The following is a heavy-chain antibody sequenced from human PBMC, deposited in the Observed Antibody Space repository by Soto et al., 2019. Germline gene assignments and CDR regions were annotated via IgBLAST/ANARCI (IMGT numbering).Heavy chain of an antibody. V-gene: IGHV1-69*01. CDR2: IIPIFGTA. Sequence: QVQLVQSGAEVKKPGSSVKVSCKASGGTFSSYAISWVRQAPGQGLEWMGGIIPIFGTANYAQKFQGRVTITADESTSTAYMELSSLRSEDTAVYYCARGGYSSSSSWCYYYYGMDVWCQGTTVTVSS. D-gene: IGHD6-6*01. CDR1: GGTFSSYA. CDR3: ARGGYSSSSSWCYYYYGMDV. J-gene: IGHJ6*02.